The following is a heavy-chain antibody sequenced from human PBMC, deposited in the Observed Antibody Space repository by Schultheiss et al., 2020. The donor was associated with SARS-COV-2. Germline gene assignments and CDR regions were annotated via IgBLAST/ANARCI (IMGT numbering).Heavy chain of an antibody. CDR1: GFTFSSYA. D-gene: IGHD3-10*01. CDR2: ISYDGSNK. CDR3: AKDTYYYGSGSLD. J-gene: IGHJ4*02. Sequence: GGSLRLSCAASGFTFSSYAMHWVRQAPGKGLEWVAVISYDGSNKYYADSVKGRFTISRDNSKNTLYLQMNSLRAEDTAVYYCAKDTYYYGSGSLDWGQGTLVTVSS. V-gene: IGHV3-30*01.